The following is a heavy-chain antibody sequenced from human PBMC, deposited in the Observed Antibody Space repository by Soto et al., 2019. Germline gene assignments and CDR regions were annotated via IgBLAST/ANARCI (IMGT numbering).Heavy chain of an antibody. CDR2: ISGNGYP. D-gene: IGHD6-19*01. Sequence: EVQLLDSGGGLVQPGGSLRLSCAASGFTFSSYDMSWVRQAPGKGLEWVSAISGNGYPYYVDSVKGRFTISRDNSKNTLYLQMNSLRAEDTAVYYCSNPGSGWSWGQGTLVTVSS. CDR1: GFTFSSYD. CDR3: SNPGSGWS. V-gene: IGHV3-23*01. J-gene: IGHJ4*02.